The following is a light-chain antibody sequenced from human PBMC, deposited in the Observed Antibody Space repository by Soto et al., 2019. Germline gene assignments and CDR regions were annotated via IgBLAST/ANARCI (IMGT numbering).Light chain of an antibody. J-gene: IGLJ2*01. CDR2: EVS. V-gene: IGLV2-23*02. CDR3: CSYAGSSTFDVV. Sequence: QPPLHHPAPRVGFPGQPFTTSAPGTTMELGSYNLVSWYQQHPGKAPKLMIYEVSKRPSGVSNRFSGSKSGNTASLTISGLQAEDEADYYCCSYAGSSTFDVVFGGGTKVTVL. CDR1: TMELGSYNL.